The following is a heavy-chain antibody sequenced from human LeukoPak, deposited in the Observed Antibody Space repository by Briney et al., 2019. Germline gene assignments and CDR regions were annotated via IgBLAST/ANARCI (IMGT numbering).Heavy chain of an antibody. D-gene: IGHD6-13*01. Sequence: SETLSLTCTVSGGSISSYYWSWIRQPPGKGLEWIGYIYYSGSTNYNPSLKSRDTISVDTSKNQFSLKLSSVTAADTAVYYCARVRRPDLSSSWYLVGTYYYYYGMDVWGQGTTVTVSS. J-gene: IGHJ6*02. CDR3: ARVRRPDLSSSWYLVGTYYYYYGMDV. V-gene: IGHV4-59*01. CDR2: IYYSGST. CDR1: GGSISSYY.